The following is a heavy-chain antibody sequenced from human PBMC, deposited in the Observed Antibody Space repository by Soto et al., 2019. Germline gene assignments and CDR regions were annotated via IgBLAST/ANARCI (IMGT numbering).Heavy chain of an antibody. CDR3: AREGQELRD. V-gene: IGHV4-4*02. J-gene: IGHJ4*01. CDR1: GASISSTNW. Sequence: QVQLQESGSGLVKPSGTLSLTCAVSGASISSTNWWSWVRQFPGKGLEWIGEIFHDGRTNYNPSLKSRVTISVDKSKNHFSLELTSVTAADTAIYYCAREGQELRDWGHGTLVTVSS. CDR2: IFHDGRT. D-gene: IGHD6-13*01.